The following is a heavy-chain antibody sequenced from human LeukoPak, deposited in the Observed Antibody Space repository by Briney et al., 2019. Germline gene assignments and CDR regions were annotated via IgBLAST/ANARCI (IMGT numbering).Heavy chain of an antibody. J-gene: IGHJ5*02. CDR3: AKGDKMLTWRRTYNRFDP. Sequence: PGGSLRLSCAASGFTFSYHAMNWVRHAPGKGLEWLAYIGVGGSTQYYGDSVKGRFTISRDDAKNSVYLQMNSLRAEDTAVYFCAKGDKMLTWRRTYNRFDPWGQGTLVTVSS. V-gene: IGHV3-48*01. CDR1: GFTFSYHA. D-gene: IGHD3-16*01. CDR2: IGVGGSTQ.